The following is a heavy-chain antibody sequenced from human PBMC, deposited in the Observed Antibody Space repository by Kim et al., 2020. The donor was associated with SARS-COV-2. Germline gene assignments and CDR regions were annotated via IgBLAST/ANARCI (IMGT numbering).Heavy chain of an antibody. J-gene: IGHJ5*02. CDR2: ITNSSRHI. CDR3: ARGKSGSGRFDP. Sequence: GGSLRLSCAASGFTFSRFSMHWVRQAPGKGLEWVSSITNSSRHIYYADSVRGRFTISRDNSKNALYLQMNSLTAEDTAVYYCARGKSGSGRFDPWGQGTLV. CDR1: GFTFSRFS. D-gene: IGHD6-19*01. V-gene: IGHV3-21*01.